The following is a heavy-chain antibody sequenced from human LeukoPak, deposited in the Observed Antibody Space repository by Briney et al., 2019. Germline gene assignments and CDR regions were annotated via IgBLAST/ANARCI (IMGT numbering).Heavy chain of an antibody. D-gene: IGHD3-9*01. V-gene: IGHV3-7*01. Sequence: GGSLRLSCAASAFTFSTNWMSWVRQAQGKGMEWVDNIKQDGSEKYYVDSVKGRFTISRDNAKNSLYLQMNSLRAEDTAVYYCARAQRYFDWLLAPTHYYGMDVWGQGTTVTVSS. CDR2: IKQDGSEK. CDR1: AFTFSTNW. J-gene: IGHJ6*02. CDR3: ARAQRYFDWLLAPTHYYGMDV.